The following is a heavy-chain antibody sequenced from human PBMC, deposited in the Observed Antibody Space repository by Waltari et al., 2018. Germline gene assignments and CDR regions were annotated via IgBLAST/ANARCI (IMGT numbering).Heavy chain of an antibody. CDR2: IYTSGRT. J-gene: IGHJ5*02. CDR1: GGSISSGSYY. D-gene: IGHD6-6*01. CDR3: ARDETYSSSFGWFDP. Sequence: QVQLQESGPGLVKPSQTLSLTCTVSGGSISSGSYYWSWIRQPAGKGLEWIGRIYTSGRTNYNPSLKSGVTISVDTSKNQFSLKLSSVTAADTAVYYCARDETYSSSFGWFDPWGQGTLVTVSS. V-gene: IGHV4-61*02.